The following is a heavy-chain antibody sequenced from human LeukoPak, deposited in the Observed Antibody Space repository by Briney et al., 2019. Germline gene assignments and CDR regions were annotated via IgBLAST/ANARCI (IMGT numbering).Heavy chain of an antibody. CDR1: GGSISSGGYY. CDR2: IYYSGST. V-gene: IGHV4-31*03. Sequence: SQTLSLTCTVSGGSISSGGYYWSWIRQHPGKGLEWIGYIYYSGSTYYNPSLKSRVTISVDTSKNQFSLKLSSVTAANTAVYYCARGVNSSWPYYYYYGMDVWGQGTTVTVSS. D-gene: IGHD6-13*01. J-gene: IGHJ6*02. CDR3: ARGVNSSWPYYYYYGMDV.